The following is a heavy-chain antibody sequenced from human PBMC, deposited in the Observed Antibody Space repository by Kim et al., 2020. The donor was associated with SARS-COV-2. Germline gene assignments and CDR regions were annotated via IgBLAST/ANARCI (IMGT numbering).Heavy chain of an antibody. CDR3: AKGVNNVYAFDI. V-gene: IGHV1-2*02. D-gene: IGHD2-8*01. J-gene: IGHJ3*02. Sequence: NFAQMLQGRVTMATDTSISTAYMELSRLRSDDTAVYYCAKGVNNVYAFDIWGQGTMVTVSS.